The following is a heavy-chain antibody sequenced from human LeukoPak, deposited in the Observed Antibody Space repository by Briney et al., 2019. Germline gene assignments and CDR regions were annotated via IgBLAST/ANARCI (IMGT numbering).Heavy chain of an antibody. CDR1: GFPFSVFE. J-gene: IGHJ4*02. CDR2: IGSSGTTR. D-gene: IGHD6-19*01. V-gene: IGHV3-48*03. Sequence: GGSQRLSCAVSGFPFSVFEMNWVRQAPGKGLEWVSNIGSSGTTRYYADSVKGRFSISRDNAKNSLYLQMNSLRVEDTGVYYCALLAVASDFNYWGQGALVTVSS. CDR3: ALLAVASDFNY.